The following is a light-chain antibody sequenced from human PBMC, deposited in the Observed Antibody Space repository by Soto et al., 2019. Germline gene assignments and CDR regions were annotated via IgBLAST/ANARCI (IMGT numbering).Light chain of an antibody. CDR1: SSNVGSYNR. V-gene: IGLV2-18*02. J-gene: IGLJ2*01. CDR2: EVN. CDR3: SSYTSSSTMI. Sequence: QSVLTQPPSVSGSPGQSVTVSCTGTSSNVGSYNRVSWYQQSPGTAPKLMIYEVNKRPSGVPDRFSGSKSGTTASLTISGLQAEDEAAYYCSSYTSSSTMIFGGGTKLTVL.